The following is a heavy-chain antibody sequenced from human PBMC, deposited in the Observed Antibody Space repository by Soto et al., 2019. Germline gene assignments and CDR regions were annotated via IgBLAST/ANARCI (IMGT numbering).Heavy chain of an antibody. CDR2: ISSSSSYI. CDR3: ARMYCGGDCYSDFDY. J-gene: IGHJ4*02. V-gene: IGHV3-21*01. D-gene: IGHD2-21*02. Sequence: PGGSLRLSCAASGFTFSSYSMSWVRQAPGKGLEWVSSISSSSSYIYYADSVKGRFTISRDNAKNSLYLQMNSLRAEDTAVYYCARMYCGGDCYSDFDYWGQGTLVTVSS. CDR1: GFTFSSYS.